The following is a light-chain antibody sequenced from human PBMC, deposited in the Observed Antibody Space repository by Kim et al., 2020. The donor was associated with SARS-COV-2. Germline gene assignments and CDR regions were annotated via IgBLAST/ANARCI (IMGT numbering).Light chain of an antibody. CDR3: QSADSSGTYGV. V-gene: IGLV3-25*03. Sequence: SPGQTVRITCWGDALRKQYANWYQQKPGQAPVLVIYYDSERPSGIPERFSGSSSGKTVTLTISGVEAEDEADYYCQSADSSGTYGVFGGGTQLTVL. CDR2: YDS. CDR1: ALRKQY. J-gene: IGLJ2*01.